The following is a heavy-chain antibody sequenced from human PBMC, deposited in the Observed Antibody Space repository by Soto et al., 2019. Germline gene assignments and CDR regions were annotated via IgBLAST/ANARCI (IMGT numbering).Heavy chain of an antibody. D-gene: IGHD1-1*01. CDR2: MSHSGGT. Sequence: QVQLQQWGAGLLKPSETLSLTCAVYGGFVSSGSYYWSWIRQPPGKGLEWIREMSHSGGTHFNPSLKSRVTISVDTSKNQFSLKMSSVTAADMALYYCARVERGTATTVVDAFDIWGPGTMVTVSS. J-gene: IGHJ3*02. V-gene: IGHV4-34*01. CDR3: ARVERGTATTVVDAFDI. CDR1: GGFVSSGSYY.